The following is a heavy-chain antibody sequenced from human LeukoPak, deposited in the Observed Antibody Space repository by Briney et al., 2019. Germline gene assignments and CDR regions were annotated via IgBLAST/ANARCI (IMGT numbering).Heavy chain of an antibody. CDR1: GASISSYY. D-gene: IGHD4-23*01. Sequence: SETLSLTCTVSGASISSYYWTWIRQPPGKGLEWIGYIYYSGSTNYNPSLKSRVTISLDTSKNQFSLKLSSVTAADTAVYYCARDRRTTVEPQPDAFDIWGQGTMVTVSS. CDR3: ARDRRTTVEPQPDAFDI. J-gene: IGHJ3*02. V-gene: IGHV4-59*01. CDR2: IYYSGST.